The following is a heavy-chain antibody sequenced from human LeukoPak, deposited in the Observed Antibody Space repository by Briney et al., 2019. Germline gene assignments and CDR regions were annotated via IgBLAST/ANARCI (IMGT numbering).Heavy chain of an antibody. CDR3: ARDREGGRYYMDV. Sequence: PGGSLRLSCAASGFTFSSYEMNWVRQAPGKGLEWVSSISSSRSYIYYADSVKGRFTISRDNAKNSLYLQMNSLRAEDTAVYYCARDREGGRYYMDVWGKGTTVTISS. D-gene: IGHD3-16*01. CDR2: ISSSRSYI. J-gene: IGHJ6*03. CDR1: GFTFSSYE. V-gene: IGHV3-21*01.